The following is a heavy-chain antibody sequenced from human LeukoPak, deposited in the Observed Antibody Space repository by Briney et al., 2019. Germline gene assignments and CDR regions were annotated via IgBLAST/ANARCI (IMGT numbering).Heavy chain of an antibody. CDR2: ISYDGSNK. CDR3: AKEAPTDAFDI. V-gene: IGHV3-30*18. Sequence: QPGRSLRLSCAASGFTFSSYGMHWVRQAPGKGLEWVAVISYDGSNKYYADSVKGRFTISRDNSKNTLYLQMNSLRAEDTAVYYCAKEAPTDAFDIWGQGTMVTVSS. CDR1: GFTFSSYG. J-gene: IGHJ3*02.